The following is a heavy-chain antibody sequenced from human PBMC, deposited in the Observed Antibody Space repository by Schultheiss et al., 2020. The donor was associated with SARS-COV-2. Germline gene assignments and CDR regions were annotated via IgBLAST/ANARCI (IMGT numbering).Heavy chain of an antibody. CDR1: GFTFSSYG. CDR3: ARDREYSGSYPGDP. D-gene: IGHD1-26*01. V-gene: IGHV3-30*03. Sequence: GGSLRLSCAASGFTFSSYGMHWVRQAPGKGLEWVAVISYDGSNKYYANSVKGRFTISRDNSKNTLYLQMNSLRAEDTAVYYCARDREYSGSYPGDPWGQGTLVTVSS. CDR2: ISYDGSNK. J-gene: IGHJ5*02.